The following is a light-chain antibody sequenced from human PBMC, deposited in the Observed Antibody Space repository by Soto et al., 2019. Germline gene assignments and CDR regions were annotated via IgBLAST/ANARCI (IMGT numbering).Light chain of an antibody. V-gene: IGLV2-14*01. CDR3: SSYTSSSTLEGV. J-gene: IGLJ1*01. CDR2: DVS. Sequence: QSVLTQPASVSGSPGQSITISCTGTSSEIGGYNYVSWYQQHPGKAPKLIIYDVSNRPSGVSNRFSGSKSGNTASLTISGLQAEDEADYYCSSYTSSSTLEGVFGTGTKVTVL. CDR1: SSEIGGYNY.